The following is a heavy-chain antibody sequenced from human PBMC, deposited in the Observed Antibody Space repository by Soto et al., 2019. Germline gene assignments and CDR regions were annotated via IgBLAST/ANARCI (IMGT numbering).Heavy chain of an antibody. CDR2: ISAYNGNT. D-gene: IGHD1-1*01. Sequence: QVQLVQSGAEVKKPGASVKVSCKASGYTFTSYGISWVRQAPGQGLEWMGWISAYNGNTNYAQKLQGRVTMTTDTSTSTADMELRSLRSYDTAVYYCARDGIWNGRGGLTDYWGQGTLVTVSS. J-gene: IGHJ4*02. CDR1: GYTFTSYG. CDR3: ARDGIWNGRGGLTDY. V-gene: IGHV1-18*01.